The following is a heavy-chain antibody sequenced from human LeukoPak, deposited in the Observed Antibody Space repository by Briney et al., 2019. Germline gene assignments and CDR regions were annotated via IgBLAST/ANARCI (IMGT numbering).Heavy chain of an antibody. CDR3: ARQTLLGNWFDP. Sequence: SETLSLTCTVSGGSISSSSYYWGWIRQPPGKGLEWIGYIYHSGSTYYSPSLKSRVTITVDTSKNQVSLKLNSVSAADTAVYYCARQTLLGNWFDPWGQGTLVTVSS. CDR1: GGSISSSSYY. J-gene: IGHJ5*02. CDR2: IYHSGST. V-gene: IGHV4-39*01. D-gene: IGHD3-10*01.